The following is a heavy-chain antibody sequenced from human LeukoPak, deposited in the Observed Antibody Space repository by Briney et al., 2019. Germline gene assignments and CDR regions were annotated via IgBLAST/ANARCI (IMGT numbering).Heavy chain of an antibody. CDR2: IKSKTDGGTT. J-gene: IGHJ6*02. D-gene: IGHD3-22*01. Sequence: GGSLRLSCAASGFTFSNAWMSWVRQAPGKGLEWVGRIKSKTDGGTTDYAAPVKGRFTISRDDSKNTLYLQMNSLKTEDTAVYYCTTDLPRYYYDSSGYYEYSIYYYYYGMDVWGQGTTVTVSS. V-gene: IGHV3-15*01. CDR1: GFTFSNAW. CDR3: TTDLPRYYYDSSGYYEYSIYYYYYGMDV.